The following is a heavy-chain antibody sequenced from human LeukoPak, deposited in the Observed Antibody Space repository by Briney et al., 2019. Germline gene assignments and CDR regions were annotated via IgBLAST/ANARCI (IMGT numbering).Heavy chain of an antibody. D-gene: IGHD1-1*01. CDR1: GVTLSNYA. CDR2: ISSSGSGGNT. J-gene: IGHJ4*02. CDR3: AKGGNWNYVGY. V-gene: IGHV3-23*01. Sequence: GGSLRLSCVASGVTLSNYAMSWARQAPGKGLEWVSGISSSGSGGNTYYADSVKGRFTISRDSSRNTLFLHMNTLRAEDTAIYYCAKGGNWNYVGYWGQGTLVTVSS.